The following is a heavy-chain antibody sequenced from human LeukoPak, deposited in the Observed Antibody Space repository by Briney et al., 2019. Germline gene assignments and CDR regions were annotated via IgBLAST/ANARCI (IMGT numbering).Heavy chain of an antibody. CDR3: ARVAPNNSGFLVS. D-gene: IGHD3-22*01. CDR1: GFTQRSHW. CDR2: IKQDGSHI. Sequence: GGSLRLSFAAFGFTQRSHWMSWIRQAPGKGLEWVANIKQDGSHIYYVDSVKGRFTISRDNAKNSLYLEMNSLRAGDTAVYYCARVAPNNSGFLVSWGQGTLVTVSS. V-gene: IGHV3-7*05. J-gene: IGHJ4*02.